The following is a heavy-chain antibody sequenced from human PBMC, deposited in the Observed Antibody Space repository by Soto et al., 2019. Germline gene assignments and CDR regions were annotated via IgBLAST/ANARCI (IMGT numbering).Heavy chain of an antibody. CDR2: FYYSGST. V-gene: IGHV4-39*01. J-gene: IGHJ4*02. CDR3: ARQTYYYDSSGYYYFEY. D-gene: IGHD3-22*01. Sequence: ESRSLTCPVSGASISSSSYYWGWIRQPPGKGLEWIGNFYYSGSTYYNPSLKSRVTISVDTSKNQFSLKLRSVTAADTAVYYCARQTYYYDSSGYYYFEYWGQGTLVTVYS. CDR1: GASISSSSYY.